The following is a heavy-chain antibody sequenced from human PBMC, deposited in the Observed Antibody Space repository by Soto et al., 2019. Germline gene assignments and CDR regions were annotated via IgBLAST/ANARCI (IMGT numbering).Heavy chain of an antibody. CDR3: ASSPLYCSGGSCYSGSAHWYFDL. D-gene: IGHD2-15*01. V-gene: IGHV4-30-4*01. CDR2: IYYSGST. Sequence: SETLSLTCTVSGGPISSGDYYWSWIRQPPGKGLEWIGYIYYSGSTYYNPSLKSRVTISVDTSKNQFSLKLSSVTAADTAVYYCASSPLYCSGGSCYSGSAHWYFDLWGRGTLVTVSS. J-gene: IGHJ2*01. CDR1: GGPISSGDYY.